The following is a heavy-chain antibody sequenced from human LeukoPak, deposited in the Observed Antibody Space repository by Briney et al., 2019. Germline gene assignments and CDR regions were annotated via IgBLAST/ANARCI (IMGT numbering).Heavy chain of an antibody. V-gene: IGHV4-30-4*08. CDR1: GGSISSGDYY. CDR2: IYYSGDT. Sequence: SETLSLTCTVSGGSISSGDYYWSWIRQSPGKGLEWIGYIYYSGDTYYNPSLEGRLTISVDTSKNQFSLKLSSVTAADTAVYYCARLTTVTMMFDYWGQGTLVTVSS. CDR3: ARLTTVTMMFDY. D-gene: IGHD4-17*01. J-gene: IGHJ4*02.